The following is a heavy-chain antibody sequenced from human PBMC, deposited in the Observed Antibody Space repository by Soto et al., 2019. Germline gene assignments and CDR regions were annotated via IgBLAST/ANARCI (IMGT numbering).Heavy chain of an antibody. J-gene: IGHJ4*02. D-gene: IGHD1-26*01. V-gene: IGHV1-2*02. Sequence: ASVKVSCKASGYTFTGYYMHWVRQAPGQGLEWMGWINPNSGGTNYAQKFQGRVTMTRDTSISTAYMELSRLRYDDTAVYYCARDFDDRALYYFDYWGQGTLVTVSS. CDR2: INPNSGGT. CDR1: GYTFTGYY. CDR3: ARDFDDRALYYFDY.